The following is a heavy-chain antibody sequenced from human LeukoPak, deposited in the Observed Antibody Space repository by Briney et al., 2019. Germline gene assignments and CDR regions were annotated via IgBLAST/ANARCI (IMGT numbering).Heavy chain of an antibody. V-gene: IGHV1-18*01. CDR3: ARDSPMTHLYPSDSHPFYFNGMDV. CDR2: ISAYDGNK. CDR1: GYSFSSYG. Sequence: ASVKVSRKASGYSFSSYGLTWVRQAPGQGLEWMGWISAYDGNKNYAKKFQDRVIMTTDAPTNTGYLEVRSLTYDDTAVYYCARDSPMTHLYPSDSHPFYFNGMDVWGHGTMVTVSS. D-gene: IGHD2-21*02. J-gene: IGHJ6*02.